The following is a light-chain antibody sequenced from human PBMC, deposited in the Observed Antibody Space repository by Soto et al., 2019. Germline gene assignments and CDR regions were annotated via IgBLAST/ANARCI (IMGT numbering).Light chain of an antibody. J-gene: IGKJ4*02. V-gene: IGKV1-39*01. CDR2: ATS. CDR1: QSITIY. Sequence: DIQMTQSPSSLSASVGDRVTITCRASQSITIYLNWYQQKPGKAPKLLIFATSSLQSGVPSRFSGSGSGTDCTINISSLQPEDLATYYCQQSLTTPLTFGGGTKVEIK. CDR3: QQSLTTPLT.